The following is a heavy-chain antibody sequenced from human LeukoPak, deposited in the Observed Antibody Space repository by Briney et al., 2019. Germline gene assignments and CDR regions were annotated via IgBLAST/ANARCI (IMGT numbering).Heavy chain of an antibody. D-gene: IGHD5-24*01. CDR1: GFTFSSYG. CDR2: IRYDGSNK. J-gene: IGHJ4*02. Sequence: GGSLRLSCAASGFTFSSYGMHWVRQAPGKGLEWVAFIRYDGSNKYYADSVKGRFTISRDNSKNTLYLQMNSLRAEDTAVYYCAKDRGLMATRIPRYYFDYWGQGTLVTVSS. CDR3: AKDRGLMATRIPRYYFDY. V-gene: IGHV3-30*02.